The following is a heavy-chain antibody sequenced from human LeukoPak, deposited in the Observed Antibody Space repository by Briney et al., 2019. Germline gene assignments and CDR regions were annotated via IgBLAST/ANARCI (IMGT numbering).Heavy chain of an antibody. CDR1: GGSFSGYY. Sequence: SETLSLTCAVYGGSFSGYYWSWIRQPPGKGLERIGEINHSGSTNYNPSLKSRVTISVDTSKNQFSLKLSSVTAADTAVYYCARRAYYYDSSGYYPAWFDPWGQGTLVTVSS. D-gene: IGHD3-22*01. J-gene: IGHJ5*02. CDR3: ARRAYYYDSSGYYPAWFDP. V-gene: IGHV4-34*01. CDR2: INHSGST.